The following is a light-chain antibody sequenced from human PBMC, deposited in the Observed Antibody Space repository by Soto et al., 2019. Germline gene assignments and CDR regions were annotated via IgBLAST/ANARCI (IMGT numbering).Light chain of an antibody. J-gene: IGKJ4*01. CDR1: QSISNY. Sequence: DIPMTQSPSSLSASVGDRVIITCRASQSISNYLNWYQQKPGKAPKLLIYAASSLQSGVPSRFSGSGSGTDFTLTISSLQPEDFATYYCQQSYSTPLTFGGGTKVEIK. CDR3: QQSYSTPLT. V-gene: IGKV1-39*01. CDR2: AAS.